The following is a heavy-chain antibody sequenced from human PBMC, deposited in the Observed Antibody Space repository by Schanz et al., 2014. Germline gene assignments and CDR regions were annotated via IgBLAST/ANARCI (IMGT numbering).Heavy chain of an antibody. V-gene: IGHV3-11*03. D-gene: IGHD6-19*01. CDR2: ISDSGTYT. Sequence: VHLLESGGGLVQPGGSLRLSCAASEFTFSTDAMSWVRQAPGKGLEWVSYISDSGTYTNYADSVKGRFTISRDNAKSSLYLQMNSLRVEDTAVYYCAASSGWHPSTDYWGQGTLVTVSS. CDR3: AASSGWHPSTDY. CDR1: EFTFSTDA. J-gene: IGHJ4*02.